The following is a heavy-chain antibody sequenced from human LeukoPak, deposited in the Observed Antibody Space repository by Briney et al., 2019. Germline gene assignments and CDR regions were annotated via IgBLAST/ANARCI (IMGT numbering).Heavy chain of an antibody. J-gene: IGHJ3*01. CDR3: IRDLGLSHAYGAFDV. CDR1: GFTFSLYD. D-gene: IGHD3-16*01. V-gene: IGHV3-13*01. Sequence: GGSLRLSCAASGFTFSLYDMHWVRQATGKSLEWVSGIGNEGSTFYPGSLKGRFTISRDNAKNSLYLQMNSLSADDTAVYYCIRDLGLSHAYGAFDVWGQGALVTVSS. CDR2: IGNEGST.